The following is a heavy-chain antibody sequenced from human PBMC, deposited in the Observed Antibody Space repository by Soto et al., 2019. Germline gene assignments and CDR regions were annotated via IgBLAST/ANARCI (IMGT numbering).Heavy chain of an antibody. CDR2: IYYSGST. Sequence: SETLSLTCTVSGGSISSYYWSWIRQPPGKGLEWIGYIYYSGSTNYNPSLKSRVTISVDTSKNQFSLKLSSVTAADTAVYYCARGGGDYVPRFPTWFDPWGQGTLVTVSS. V-gene: IGHV4-59*01. CDR3: ARGGGDYVPRFPTWFDP. D-gene: IGHD4-17*01. J-gene: IGHJ5*02. CDR1: GGSISSYY.